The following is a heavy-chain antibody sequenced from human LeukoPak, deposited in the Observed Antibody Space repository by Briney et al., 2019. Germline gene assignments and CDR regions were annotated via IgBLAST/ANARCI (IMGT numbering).Heavy chain of an antibody. V-gene: IGHV3-30*18. CDR2: ISYDGSNK. Sequence: GRSLRLSCAASGFTFSSYGMHWVRQAPGKGLEWVAVISYDGSNKNYADSVKGRFTISRDISKNTLYLQMNSLRAGDTAVYYCAKEPRVATIEIFDYWGQGTLVTVSS. CDR1: GFTFSSYG. D-gene: IGHD5-12*01. J-gene: IGHJ4*02. CDR3: AKEPRVATIEIFDY.